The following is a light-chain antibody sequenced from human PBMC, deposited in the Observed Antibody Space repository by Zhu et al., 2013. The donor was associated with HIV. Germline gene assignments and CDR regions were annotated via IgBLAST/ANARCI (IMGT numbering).Light chain of an antibody. Sequence: DIQMTQSPSTVSASVGDRVTITCRASQSLGKWLAWYQQKPGHAPKLLIFETSKLEDGVPSRFSGSGLGTEFTLTISSLQPDDFASYYCHHYSVYSHSFGPGTKVELK. V-gene: IGKV1-5*03. J-gene: IGKJ2*03. CDR3: HHYSVYSHS. CDR1: QSLGKW. CDR2: ETS.